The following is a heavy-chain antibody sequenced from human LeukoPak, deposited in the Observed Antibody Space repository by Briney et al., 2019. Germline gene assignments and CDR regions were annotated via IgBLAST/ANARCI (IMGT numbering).Heavy chain of an antibody. J-gene: IGHJ4*02. CDR2: IYYSGST. Sequence: PSETLSLTCTVSGGSISSYYWSWIRQPSGNGLEWIGYIYYSGSTNYNPSLKSRVTISVDTSKNQFSLKLNSVTAADTAVYYCARGVYIAAAQYGYWGQGTLVTVSS. CDR3: ARGVYIAAAQYGY. V-gene: IGHV4-59*01. D-gene: IGHD6-13*01. CDR1: GGSISSYY.